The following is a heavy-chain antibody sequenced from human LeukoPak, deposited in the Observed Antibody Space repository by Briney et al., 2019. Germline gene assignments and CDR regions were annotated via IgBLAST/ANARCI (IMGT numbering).Heavy chain of an antibody. J-gene: IGHJ4*02. D-gene: IGHD3-10*01. CDR3: LIGVGTAIDY. V-gene: IGHV3-23*01. Sequence: GGSLRLSCTVSGFTLSSYEMSWIRQAPGKGLEWVSSIDYDGGSGHYADSVKGRFTISRDNSKNTLYLQMNSLRAEDTAVYYCLIGVGTAIDYWGQGTLVTVSS. CDR1: GFTLSSYE. CDR2: IDYDGGSG.